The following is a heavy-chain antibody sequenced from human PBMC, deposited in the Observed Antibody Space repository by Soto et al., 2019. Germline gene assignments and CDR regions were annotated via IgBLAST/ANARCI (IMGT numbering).Heavy chain of an antibody. V-gene: IGHV3-23*01. D-gene: IGHD6-6*01. CDR3: AKRKSIWNYVDY. J-gene: IGHJ4*02. CDR2: ISGSGGST. CDR1: GFTFSSYA. Sequence: EVQLLESGGGLVQPGGSLRLSCAASGFTFSSYAMSWVRQAPGKGLEWVSAISGSGGSTDYADSVKGRFTISRDNSKNTLYLQMNSLRAEDTAVYYCAKRKSIWNYVDYCGQGTLVTVSS.